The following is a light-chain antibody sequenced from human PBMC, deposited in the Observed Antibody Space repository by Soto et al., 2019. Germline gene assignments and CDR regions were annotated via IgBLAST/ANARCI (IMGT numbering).Light chain of an antibody. CDR1: QGIGTF. CDR2: AAS. V-gene: IGKV1-39*01. J-gene: IGKJ1*01. Sequence: IQMTQSPSSLSASVGDRVSITCRASQGIGTFLNWYQQKPGKAPKLLISAASSLESGVPPRFSGSGSGTDFTLTITSLQPEDFATYYCQQSHSIPWTFGQGTKVDIK. CDR3: QQSHSIPWT.